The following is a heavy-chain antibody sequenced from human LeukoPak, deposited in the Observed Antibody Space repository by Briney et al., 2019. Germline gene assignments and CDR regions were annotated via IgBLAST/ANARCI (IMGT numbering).Heavy chain of an antibody. J-gene: IGHJ4*02. D-gene: IGHD3-10*01. V-gene: IGHV5-51*01. Sequence: GESLKISSKGSGYSFASYWIGWVRQMPGKGLEWMGITHPTDSDTRYSPSFQGQVTFSADKSISTAYLQWSSLKAPDTAMYYCARLGGSGAYPDYWGQGTLVTVSS. CDR3: ARLGGSGAYPDY. CDR1: GYSFASYW. CDR2: THPTDSDT.